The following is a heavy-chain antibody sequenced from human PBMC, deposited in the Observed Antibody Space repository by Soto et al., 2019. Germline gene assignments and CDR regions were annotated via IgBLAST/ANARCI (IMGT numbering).Heavy chain of an antibody. CDR1: GGSISSGDYY. J-gene: IGHJ4*02. CDR2: IYYSGST. V-gene: IGHV4-30-4*01. D-gene: IGHD2-2*01. Sequence: QVQLQESGPGLVKPSQTLSLTCTVSGGSISSGDYYWSWIRQPPGKGLEWIGYIYYSGSTYYKPSLTSRVTISVDTSKNQFSLKLSSVTAADTAVYYCARGYQLLAGSIDYWGQGTLVTVSS. CDR3: ARGYQLLAGSIDY.